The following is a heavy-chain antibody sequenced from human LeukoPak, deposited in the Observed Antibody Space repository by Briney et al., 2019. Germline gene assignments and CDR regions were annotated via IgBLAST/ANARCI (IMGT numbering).Heavy chain of an antibody. CDR3: AKRGDSSGYPYYFDY. Sequence: GGSLRLSCAASGFTFSSYAMSWVRQAPGKGLGWVSAISGSGGSTYYADSVKGRFTISRDNSKNTLYLQMSSLRAEDTAVYYCAKRGDSSGYPYYFDYWGQGTLVTVSS. CDR2: ISGSGGST. CDR1: GFTFSSYA. V-gene: IGHV3-23*01. D-gene: IGHD3-22*01. J-gene: IGHJ4*02.